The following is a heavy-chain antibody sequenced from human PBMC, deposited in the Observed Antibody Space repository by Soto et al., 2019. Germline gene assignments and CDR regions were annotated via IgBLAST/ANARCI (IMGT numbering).Heavy chain of an antibody. CDR1: GFTFSSYA. V-gene: IGHV3-30-3*01. CDR2: ISYDGSNK. J-gene: IGHJ4*02. D-gene: IGHD5-12*01. Sequence: QVQLVESGGGVVQPGRSLRLSCAASGFTFSSYAMHWVRQAPGKGLEWVAVISYDGSNKYYADSVKGRFTISRDNSKNTLYLQMNSLRAEDTAVYYCARAIGGYLAYWGQGTLVTVSS. CDR3: ARAIGGYLAY.